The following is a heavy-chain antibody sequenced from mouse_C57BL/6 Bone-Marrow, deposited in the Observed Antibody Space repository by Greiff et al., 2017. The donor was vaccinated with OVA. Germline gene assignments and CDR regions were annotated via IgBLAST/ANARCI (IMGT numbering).Heavy chain of an antibody. CDR2: IDPSDSET. V-gene: IGHV1-52*01. CDR1: GYTFTSYW. Sequence: VQLQQSGPVLVKPGSSVKLSCKASGYTFTSYWMHWVKQRPIQGLEWIGNIDPSDSETHYNQKFKDKATLTVDKSSSTAYMQLSSLTSEDSAVYYCARNLLKVFDYWGQGTTLTVSS. J-gene: IGHJ2*01. CDR3: ARNLLKVFDY. D-gene: IGHD2-1*01.